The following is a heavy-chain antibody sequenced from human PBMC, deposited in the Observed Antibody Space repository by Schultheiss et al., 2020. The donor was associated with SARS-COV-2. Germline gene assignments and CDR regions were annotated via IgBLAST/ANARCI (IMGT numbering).Heavy chain of an antibody. J-gene: IGHJ3*02. Sequence: GESLKISCAASGFTFSSHEMNWVRQAPGKGLEWVSYISSSGSNIYYADSVEGRFTSSRDNAKSSLYLQMNSLRVEDTAVYYCARVGTGDAFDIWGQGTMVTVSS. CDR1: GFTFSSHE. D-gene: IGHD1-7*01. CDR2: ISSSGSNI. CDR3: ARVGTGDAFDI. V-gene: IGHV3-48*03.